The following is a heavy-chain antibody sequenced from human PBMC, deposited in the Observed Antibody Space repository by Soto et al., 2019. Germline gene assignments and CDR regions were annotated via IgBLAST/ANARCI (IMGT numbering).Heavy chain of an antibody. CDR2: IYYSGST. J-gene: IGHJ6*02. CDR3: AREVSEVVADTVVYYGVDV. Sequence: SETLSLTCTVSGGSISSYYWSWIRQPPEKGLEWIGYIYYSGSTNYNPSLKSRVTISVDTSKNQFSLKLSSVTAADTAVYYCAREVSEVVADTVVYYGVDVWGQGTTVPVSS. D-gene: IGHD2-15*01. CDR1: GGSISSYY. V-gene: IGHV4-59*01.